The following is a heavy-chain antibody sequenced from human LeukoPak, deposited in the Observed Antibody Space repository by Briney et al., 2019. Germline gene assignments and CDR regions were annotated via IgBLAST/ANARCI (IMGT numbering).Heavy chain of an antibody. CDR2: IWYDGGKE. V-gene: IGHV3-33*01. D-gene: IGHD3-22*01. CDR1: GFTFSSYG. J-gene: IGHJ4*02. CDR3: ARGSGYYPLFDY. Sequence: GGSLRLSCVVSGFTFSSYGMHWVRQAPGKGLEMVAVIWYDGGKEYYIDSVKGRFTISRDNSKNTLYLQMNSLRAEDTAVYYCARGSGYYPLFDYWGQGTLVTVSS.